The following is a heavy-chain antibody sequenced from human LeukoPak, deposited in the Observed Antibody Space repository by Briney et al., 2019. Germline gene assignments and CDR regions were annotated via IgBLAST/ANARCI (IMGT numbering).Heavy chain of an antibody. CDR1: GFIFSNYD. J-gene: IGHJ5*02. Sequence: GGSLRLSCEASGFIFSNYDMRWVRQAPGKGLEWVSYISASRRYINYTDSVKGRFTISRDNAKNALYLQMNSLRAEDTGIYFCANTVAGWDHDSWGQGTLVTVSS. CDR2: ISASRRYI. V-gene: IGHV3-21*06. D-gene: IGHD6-19*01. CDR3: ANTVAGWDHDS.